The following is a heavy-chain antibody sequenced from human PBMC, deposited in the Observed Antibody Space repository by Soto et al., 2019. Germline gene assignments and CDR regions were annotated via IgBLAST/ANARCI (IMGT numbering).Heavy chain of an antibody. Sequence: GVLRLSCAASGFTFSSYDMHWVRQATGKGLEWVSAIGTAGDTYYPGSVKGRFTISRENAKNSLYLQMNSLRAGDTAVYYCARMGPPRGYCSSTSCYAHYYYYYGMDVWGQGTTVTVSS. CDR3: ARMGPPRGYCSSTSCYAHYYYYYGMDV. V-gene: IGHV3-13*04. D-gene: IGHD2-2*01. CDR2: IGTAGDT. CDR1: GFTFSSYD. J-gene: IGHJ6*02.